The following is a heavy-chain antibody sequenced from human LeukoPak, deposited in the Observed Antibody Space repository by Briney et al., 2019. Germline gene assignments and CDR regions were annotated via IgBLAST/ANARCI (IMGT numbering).Heavy chain of an antibody. J-gene: IGHJ4*02. Sequence: PGGSLRLSCAASGFTFSSYAVHWVRQAPGNGLEWVAVISYDGSNKYYADSVKGRFTISRDNSKNTLYLQMNSLRAEDTAVYYCERLGGSSFDYWGQGTLVTVSS. V-gene: IGHV3-30-3*01. CDR1: GFTFSSYA. CDR3: ERLGGSSFDY. D-gene: IGHD1-26*01. CDR2: ISYDGSNK.